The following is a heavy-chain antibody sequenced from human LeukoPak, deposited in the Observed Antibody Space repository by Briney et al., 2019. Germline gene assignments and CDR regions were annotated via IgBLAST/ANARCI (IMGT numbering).Heavy chain of an antibody. CDR1: GFTFSSYA. V-gene: IGHV3-30-3*01. CDR3: ARDLYSYGFLYFDY. Sequence: GGSLRLSCAASGFTFSSYAMHWVRQAPGKGLEWVAVISYDGSNKYYADSVKGRFTISRDNSKNTLYLQMNSLRAEDTAVYYCARDLYSYGFLYFDYWGQGTLVTVSS. CDR2: ISYDGSNK. J-gene: IGHJ4*02. D-gene: IGHD5-18*01.